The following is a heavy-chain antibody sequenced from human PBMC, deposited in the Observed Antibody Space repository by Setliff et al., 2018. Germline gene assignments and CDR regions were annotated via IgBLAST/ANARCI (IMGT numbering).Heavy chain of an antibody. D-gene: IGHD5-12*01. V-gene: IGHV4-4*07. CDR2: IYTSWST. J-gene: IGHJ4*02. CDR3: ARGGTFRYFDF. CDR1: GGSFSGYY. Sequence: SETLSLTCTVSGGSFSGYYWSWIRQPAGKGLEWIGQIYTSWSTNYNPSLKSRVTISLDASKNQFSLKLRSVTAADTAVYYCARGGTFRYFDFWGQGAPVTVSS.